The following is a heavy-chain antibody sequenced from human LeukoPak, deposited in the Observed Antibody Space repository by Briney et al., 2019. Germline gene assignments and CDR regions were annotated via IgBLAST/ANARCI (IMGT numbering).Heavy chain of an antibody. J-gene: IGHJ4*02. CDR2: IRGGGEST. CDR1: GFTFSSND. Sequence: AGVSLRLSCTASGFTFSSNDMTWVRGAPGKGLEWVSTIRGGGESTHYADTVKGRHTISRDSSKNTLYLQMNSLTAEDTAVYYCAKGPALDDAVFHSWGPGTLVTVSS. D-gene: IGHD3/OR15-3a*01. V-gene: IGHV3-23*01. CDR3: AKGPALDDAVFHS.